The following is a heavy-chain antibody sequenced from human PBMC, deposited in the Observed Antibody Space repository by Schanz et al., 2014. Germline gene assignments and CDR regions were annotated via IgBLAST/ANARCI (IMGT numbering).Heavy chain of an antibody. D-gene: IGHD5-12*01. V-gene: IGHV1-18*01. CDR3: ARDFSAYVGNYFDY. Sequence: QVQLVQSGAEVKKPGASVKVSCKASGYTFSSYGITWVRQAPGQGLEWMGWINGYNGHTLYAQKFQGIVTMTTDTSTSTSYMELTSLRFDDTAVYYCARDFSAYVGNYFDYWGQGTLVTVSS. CDR2: INGYNGHT. J-gene: IGHJ4*02. CDR1: GYTFSSYG.